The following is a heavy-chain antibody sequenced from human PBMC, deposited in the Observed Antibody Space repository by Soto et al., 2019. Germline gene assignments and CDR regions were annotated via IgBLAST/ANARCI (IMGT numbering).Heavy chain of an antibody. J-gene: IGHJ5*02. CDR3: ARSSSSGWYLNWFDP. CDR1: GGSVSSGSYY. Sequence: PSETLSLTCTVSGGSVSSGSYYWSWIRQPPGKGLEWTGYIYYSGSTNYNPSLKSRVTISVDTSKNQFSLKLSSVTAADTAVYYCARSSSSGWYLNWFDPWGQGTLVTVSS. D-gene: IGHD6-19*01. CDR2: IYYSGST. V-gene: IGHV4-61*01.